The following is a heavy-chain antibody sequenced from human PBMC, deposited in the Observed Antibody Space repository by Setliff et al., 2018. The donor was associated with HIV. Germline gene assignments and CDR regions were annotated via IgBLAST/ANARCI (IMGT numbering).Heavy chain of an antibody. CDR3: ARQSEALEWFTSYWHFDL. D-gene: IGHD3-10*01. CDR1: GGSITSHY. V-gene: IGHV4-59*11. J-gene: IGHJ2*01. CDR2: IYDSAST. Sequence: SETLSLTCTVSGGSITSHYWSWIRQPPGKGLEWIGSIYDSASTNYNPSLKSRVTISVDTSKNQFSLKLSSVTAADIAVYYCARQSEALEWFTSYWHFDLWGRGTLVTVS.